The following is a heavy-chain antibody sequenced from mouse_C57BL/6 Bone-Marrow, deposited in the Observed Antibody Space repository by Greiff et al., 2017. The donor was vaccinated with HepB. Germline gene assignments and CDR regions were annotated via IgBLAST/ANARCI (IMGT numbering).Heavy chain of an antibody. CDR2: IDPETGGT. D-gene: IGHD3-2*02. CDR3: TKGAAQARQGYFDY. Sequence: QVQLKQSGAELVRPGASVTLSCKASGYTFTDYEMHWVKQTPVHGLEWIGAIDPETGGTAYNQKFKGKAILTADKSSSTAYMELRSLTSEDSAVYYCTKGAAQARQGYFDYWGQGTTLTVSS. V-gene: IGHV1-15*01. CDR1: GYTFTDYE. J-gene: IGHJ2*01.